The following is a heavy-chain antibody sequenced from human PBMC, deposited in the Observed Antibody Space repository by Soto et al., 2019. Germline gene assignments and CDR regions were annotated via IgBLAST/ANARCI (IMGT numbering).Heavy chain of an antibody. CDR2: YGGSGGSR. D-gene: IGHD3-10*01. Sequence: DVQLLESGGGLVQWGGSLRLSCVTSGFTFSTYGMAWVRQAPGKGLEWVSYGGSGGSRYYAESVKGRFTISRDNSKNTLSLEMNSLRAEDTATYHCVKIRGRAYPYYYMDVWGKGTTVTVSS. CDR3: VKIRGRAYPYYYMDV. J-gene: IGHJ6*03. CDR1: GFTFSTYG. V-gene: IGHV3-23*01.